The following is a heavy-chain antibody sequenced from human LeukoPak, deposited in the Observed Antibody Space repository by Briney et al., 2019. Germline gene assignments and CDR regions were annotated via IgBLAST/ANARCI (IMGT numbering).Heavy chain of an antibody. Sequence: SETLSLTCTVSGGSISSGSYYWSWIRQPAGKGLEWIGRIYTSGSTNYNPSLKSRVTISVDTSKNQFSLKLNSVTAADTAVYYCAKDGWNYYDSSGYSFDAFDIWGQGTMVTVSS. J-gene: IGHJ3*02. D-gene: IGHD3-22*01. CDR3: AKDGWNYYDSSGYSFDAFDI. CDR1: GGSISSGSYY. CDR2: IYTSGST. V-gene: IGHV4-61*02.